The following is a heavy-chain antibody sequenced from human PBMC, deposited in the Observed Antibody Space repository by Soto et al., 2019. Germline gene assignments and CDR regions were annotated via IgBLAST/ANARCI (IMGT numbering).Heavy chain of an antibody. Sequence: SETLSLTCTVSGGSISSGGYYWSWIRQHPGKGLEWIGYIYYSGSTYYNPSPKSRVTISVDTSKNQFSLKLSSVTAADTAVYYCARARLRGAAAGTSWFDPWGQGTLVTVSS. CDR3: ARARLRGAAAGTSWFDP. D-gene: IGHD6-13*01. CDR1: GGSISSGGYY. CDR2: IYYSGST. V-gene: IGHV4-31*02. J-gene: IGHJ5*02.